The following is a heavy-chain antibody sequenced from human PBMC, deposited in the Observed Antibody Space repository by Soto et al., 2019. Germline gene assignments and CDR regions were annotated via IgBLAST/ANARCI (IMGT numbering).Heavy chain of an antibody. D-gene: IGHD3-22*01. CDR3: AKESFYDSSGYYVY. CDR1: GFTFSSYA. V-gene: IGHV3-23*01. J-gene: IGHJ4*02. Sequence: LRLSFAASGFTFSSYAMSWVRQAPGKGLEWVSAISGSGGSTYYADSVKGRFTISRDNSKNTLYLQMNSLRAEDTAVYYCAKESFYDSSGYYVYWGQGTLVTVSS. CDR2: ISGSGGST.